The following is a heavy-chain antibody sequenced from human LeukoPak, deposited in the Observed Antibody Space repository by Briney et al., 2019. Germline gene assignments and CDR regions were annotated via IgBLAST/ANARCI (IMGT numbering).Heavy chain of an antibody. Sequence: SETLSLTCTVSGGSISSYYWSWIRQPPGKGLEWIGYIYYSGSTNYNPSLKSRVTISVDTSKNQFSLKLSSVTAADTAVYYCAREVTEGLAEVSWFDPWGQGTLVTVSS. V-gene: IGHV4-59*01. CDR1: GGSISSYY. CDR3: AREVTEGLAEVSWFDP. CDR2: IYYSGST. J-gene: IGHJ5*02. D-gene: IGHD4-23*01.